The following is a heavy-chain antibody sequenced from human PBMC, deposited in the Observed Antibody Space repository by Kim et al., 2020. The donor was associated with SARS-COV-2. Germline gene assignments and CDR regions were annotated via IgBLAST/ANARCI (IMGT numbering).Heavy chain of an antibody. J-gene: IGHJ3*02. D-gene: IGHD3-22*01. CDR1: GFTFSSYA. CDR3: ARGHYYDSSGYYDIDAFDI. CDR2: ISYDGSNK. V-gene: IGHV3-30-3*01. Sequence: GGSLRLSCAASGFTFSSYAMHWVRQAPGKGLEWVAVISYDGSNKYYADSVKGRFTISRDNSKNTLYLQMNSLRAEDTAVYYCARGHYYDSSGYYDIDAFDIWGQGTMVTVSS.